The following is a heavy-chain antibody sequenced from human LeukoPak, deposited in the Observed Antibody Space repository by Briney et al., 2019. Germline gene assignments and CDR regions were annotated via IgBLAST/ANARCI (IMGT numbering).Heavy chain of an antibody. Sequence: GASVKVSCKGSGYTFDRYGVSWVRQAPGQGLEWMGWISTYNGNTIYAQKIQGRVTMTTDTSTNTVYMELRSLRSDDTAVYYCARVLGIAAAGTWGQGTLVTVSS. D-gene: IGHD6-13*01. CDR1: GYTFDRYG. V-gene: IGHV1-18*01. CDR2: ISTYNGNT. CDR3: ARVLGIAAAGT. J-gene: IGHJ4*02.